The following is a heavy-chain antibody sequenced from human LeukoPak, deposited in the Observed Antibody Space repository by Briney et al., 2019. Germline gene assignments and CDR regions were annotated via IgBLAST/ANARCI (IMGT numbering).Heavy chain of an antibody. V-gene: IGHV1-24*01. Sequence: ASVKVSCKVSGYTLTELSMHWVRQAPGKGLEWMGGFDPEGGETINAQKFQGRVTMTEDTSTDTAYMELSSLRSEDTAVCYCATVDYYGSGSYLGYWGQGTLVTVSS. CDR2: FDPEGGET. D-gene: IGHD3-10*01. CDR1: GYTLTELS. CDR3: ATVDYYGSGSYLGY. J-gene: IGHJ4*02.